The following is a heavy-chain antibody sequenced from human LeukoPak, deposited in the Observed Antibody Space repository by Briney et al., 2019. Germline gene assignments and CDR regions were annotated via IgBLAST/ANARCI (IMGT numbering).Heavy chain of an antibody. V-gene: IGHV4-59*01. D-gene: IGHD4-11*01. Sequence: KPSETLSLTCTVSGGSISSYYWSWIRQPPGKGLEWIGYIYYSGSTNYNPSLKSRVTISVDTSRNQFSLKLSSVTAADTAVYYCASLDPYSNYSFDYWGQGTLVTVSS. J-gene: IGHJ4*02. CDR3: ASLDPYSNYSFDY. CDR2: IYYSGST. CDR1: GGSISSYY.